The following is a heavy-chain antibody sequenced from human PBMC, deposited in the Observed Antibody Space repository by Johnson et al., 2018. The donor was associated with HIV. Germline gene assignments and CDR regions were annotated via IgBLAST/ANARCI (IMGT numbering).Heavy chain of an antibody. D-gene: IGHD5-12*01. V-gene: IGHV3-48*04. CDR1: GFTFSSYA. Sequence: VQLVESGGGLVQPGGSLRLSCAASGFTFSSYAMHLVRQATGKGLEWVSSISGSGGSTYFADSVKGRFTISRDNAKNSLYLQMNSLRVEDTAVYYCARDESGYDEGFDAFDIWDQGTMVTVSS. J-gene: IGHJ3*02. CDR3: ARDESGYDEGFDAFDI. CDR2: ISGSGGST.